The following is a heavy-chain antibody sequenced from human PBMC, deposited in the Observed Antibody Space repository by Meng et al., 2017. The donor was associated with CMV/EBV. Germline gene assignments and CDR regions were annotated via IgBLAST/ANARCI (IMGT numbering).Heavy chain of an antibody. CDR3: ARDLIGARNFDY. CDR2: ISSSSYI. CDR1: GFTFSSYS. V-gene: IGHV3-21*01. J-gene: IGHJ4*02. D-gene: IGHD3-10*01. Sequence: GGSLRLSCAASGFTFSSYSMNWVRQAPGKGLEWVSSISSSSYIYYADSVKGRFTISRDNVKNSLYLQMNSLRAEDTAVYYCARDLIGARNFDYWGQGTLVTVSS.